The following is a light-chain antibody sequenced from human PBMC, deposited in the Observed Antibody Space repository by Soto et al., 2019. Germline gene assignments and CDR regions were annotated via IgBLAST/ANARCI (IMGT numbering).Light chain of an antibody. V-gene: IGKV1-5*01. Sequence: DILLTQSPSTLSSSLGDRFTLTCRASQSISSWLAWYQQKPGKAPKLLIYDASSWESGVPSRFSGSGSGTEFTLTINSLQPEDFATYYCQQYNSYPWTFGQGTKVDIK. CDR1: QSISSW. CDR2: DAS. CDR3: QQYNSYPWT. J-gene: IGKJ1*01.